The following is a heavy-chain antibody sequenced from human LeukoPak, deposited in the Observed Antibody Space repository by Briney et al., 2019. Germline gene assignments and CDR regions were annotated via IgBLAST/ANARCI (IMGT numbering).Heavy chain of an antibody. D-gene: IGHD6-6*01. CDR2: IHYSGST. J-gene: IGHJ4*02. CDR1: GGSISSYY. V-gene: IGHV4-59*01. CDR3: ARMYSSSSVNFDY. Sequence: SETLSLTCTVSGGSISSYYWSWIRQPPGKGLEWIGYIHYSGSTNYNPSLKSRVTISVDTSKNQFSLKLSSVTAADTAVYYCARMYSSSSVNFDYWGQGTLVTVSS.